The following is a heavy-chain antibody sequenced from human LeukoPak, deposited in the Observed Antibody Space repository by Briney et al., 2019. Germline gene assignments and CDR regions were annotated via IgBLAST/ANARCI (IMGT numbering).Heavy chain of an antibody. CDR1: GFTFSSYA. J-gene: IGHJ4*02. Sequence: PGGSLRLSCAASGFTFSSYAMSWVRQAPGKGLEWVSAISGSGGSTYYADSVKGRFTISRDNSKNTLYLQMNSLRAEDTAVYYCAKDRYCSGGSCPSSGWYNYFDYWGQGTLVTVSS. CDR2: ISGSGGST. D-gene: IGHD2-15*01. CDR3: AKDRYCSGGSCPSSGWYNYFDY. V-gene: IGHV3-23*01.